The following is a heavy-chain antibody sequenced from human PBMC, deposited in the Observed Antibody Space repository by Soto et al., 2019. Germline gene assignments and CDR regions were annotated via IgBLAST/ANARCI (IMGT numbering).Heavy chain of an antibody. Sequence: SETLSLTCTVSGGSISSSSYYWGWIRQPPGKGLEWIGSIYYSGSTYYNPSLKSRVNISVDTSKNHFSLKLSSVTAADTAVYYCARRRYYDRSIYDYWGQGTLVTVS. CDR2: IYYSGST. V-gene: IGHV4-39*01. D-gene: IGHD3-22*01. CDR1: GGSISSSSYY. CDR3: ARRRYYDRSIYDY. J-gene: IGHJ4*02.